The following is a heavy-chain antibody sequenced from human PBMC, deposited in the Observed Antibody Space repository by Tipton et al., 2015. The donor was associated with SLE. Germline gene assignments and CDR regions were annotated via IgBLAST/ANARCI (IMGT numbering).Heavy chain of an antibody. CDR3: ARDRCSGGGCYFDF. V-gene: IGHV4-59*01. CDR1: GGSISSYY. J-gene: IGHJ4*02. CDR2: IYHSGNT. Sequence: TLSLTCTVSGGSISSYYWSWIRQPPGKGLEWIGYIYHSGNTNYNPSLKSRLTISVDTSQNQFSLKLSSVTAADTAVYYCARDRCSGGGCYFDFWGLGALVTVSS. D-gene: IGHD2-15*01.